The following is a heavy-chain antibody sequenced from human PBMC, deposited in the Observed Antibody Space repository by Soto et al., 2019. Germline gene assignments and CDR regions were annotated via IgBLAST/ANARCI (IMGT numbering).Heavy chain of an antibody. Sequence: GESLKISCESHGYSFTTYWITWVRQKPGKGLEWVGSFHPGESDTRYSPSFQGQVTISADRSLATAYLQWSSLQAADTAIYYCARHEATYYNFYGMDVWGQGTTVTVSS. CDR3: ARHEATYYNFYGMDV. J-gene: IGHJ6*02. CDR2: FHPGESDT. V-gene: IGHV5-51*01. CDR1: GYSFTTYW.